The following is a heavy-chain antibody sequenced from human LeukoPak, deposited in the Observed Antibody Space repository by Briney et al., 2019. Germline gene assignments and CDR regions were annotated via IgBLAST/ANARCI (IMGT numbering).Heavy chain of an antibody. Sequence: GGSLRLSCAASGFTFSSYAMSSVRQAPAKGLEWVSDINGSGGSTYYADSVKGRFTISRDNSKNTLYLQMNSLRAEDTAVYYCARGQGYDFWSGYAPHWGQGTLVTVSS. CDR3: ARGQGYDFWSGYAPH. CDR1: GFTFSSYA. CDR2: INGSGGST. V-gene: IGHV3-23*01. D-gene: IGHD3-3*01. J-gene: IGHJ4*02.